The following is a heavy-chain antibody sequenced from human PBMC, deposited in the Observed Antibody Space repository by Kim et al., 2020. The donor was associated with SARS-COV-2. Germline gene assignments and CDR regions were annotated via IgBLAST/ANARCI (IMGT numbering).Heavy chain of an antibody. J-gene: IGHJ6*02. Sequence: GSTYSNPPLKSRVTISVDTSKNQFSRKLSSVTAADTAVYYCARLKSSMDVWGQGTTVTVSS. CDR3: ARLKSSMDV. V-gene: IGHV4-39*01. CDR2: GST.